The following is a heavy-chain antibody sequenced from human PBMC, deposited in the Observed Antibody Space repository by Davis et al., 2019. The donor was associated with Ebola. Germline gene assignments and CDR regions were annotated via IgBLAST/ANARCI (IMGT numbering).Heavy chain of an antibody. V-gene: IGHV1-2*02. D-gene: IGHD3-3*01. CDR1: GYTFTGYY. CDR3: ASGGGGILEWSPLYYGMDV. Sequence: ASVKVSCKASGYTFTGYYMHWVRQAPGQGLEWMGWINPNSGGTNYAQKFQGRVTMTRDTSISAAYMELSRLRSDDTAVYYCASGGGGILEWSPLYYGMDVWGQGTTVTVSS. CDR2: INPNSGGT. J-gene: IGHJ6*02.